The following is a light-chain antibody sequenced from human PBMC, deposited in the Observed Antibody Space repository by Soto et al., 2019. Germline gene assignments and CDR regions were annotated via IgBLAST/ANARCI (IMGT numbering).Light chain of an antibody. J-gene: IGKJ4*01. CDR3: QQVHDYPIT. CDR2: GAS. Sequence: DIQLTQSPSFLSASVGDRVTVTCRSSQDISSYLAWYQQKPGKAPKVLIYGASTLQSGVPPRFGGSGSGTAFTLTISSLQPEDFANYFCQQVHDYPITFGGVTKVDVK. CDR1: QDISSY. V-gene: IGKV1-9*01.